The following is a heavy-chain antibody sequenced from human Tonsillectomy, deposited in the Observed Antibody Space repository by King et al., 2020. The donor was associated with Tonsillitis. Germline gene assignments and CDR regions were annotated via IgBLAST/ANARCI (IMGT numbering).Heavy chain of an antibody. Sequence: VQLQQWGAGLLKPSETLSLTCAVYGGSFSGYYWSWIRQPPGKGLEWIGEINHSGSTNYNPSLKSRVTISVDTSKYQFSLKLSSVTAADTAVYYCARGITQLYQGYQLTAVTFDYWGQGTLVTVSS. V-gene: IGHV4-34*01. CDR3: ARGITQLYQGYQLTAVTFDY. J-gene: IGHJ4*02. CDR2: INHSGST. D-gene: IGHD2-2*01. CDR1: GGSFSGYY.